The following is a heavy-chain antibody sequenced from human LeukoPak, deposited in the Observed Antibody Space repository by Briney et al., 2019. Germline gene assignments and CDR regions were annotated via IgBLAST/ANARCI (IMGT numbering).Heavy chain of an antibody. Sequence: PSETLSLTCTVSGGSIGSHYWSWIRQPPGKGLEWIGNIYYSGSTNYNPSLKSRVTISVDTSKNQFSLKLSSVTAADTAVYYCTRGSIAYYYMDVWGKGTTVTISS. V-gene: IGHV4-59*11. CDR3: TRGSIAYYYMDV. D-gene: IGHD3-22*01. J-gene: IGHJ6*03. CDR1: GGSIGSHY. CDR2: IYYSGST.